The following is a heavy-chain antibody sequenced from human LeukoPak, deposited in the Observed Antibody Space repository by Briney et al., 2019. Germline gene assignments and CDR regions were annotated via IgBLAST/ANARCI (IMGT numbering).Heavy chain of an antibody. Sequence: SETLSLTCTVSGGSFSNHYWSWIRQPAGKGLEWIGRIYTSGSTNYNPSVKSRVTMSVDTSNNQFSLKLTFVTAADTAVYYCARQPPQYYGMDVWGQGTTVTVSS. V-gene: IGHV4-4*07. D-gene: IGHD1-14*01. J-gene: IGHJ6*02. CDR3: ARQPPQYYGMDV. CDR1: GGSFSNHY. CDR2: IYTSGST.